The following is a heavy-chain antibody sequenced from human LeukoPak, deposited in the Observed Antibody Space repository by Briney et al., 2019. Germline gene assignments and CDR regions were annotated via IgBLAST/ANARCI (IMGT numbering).Heavy chain of an antibody. V-gene: IGHV4-59*01. CDR2: IYYSGST. D-gene: IGHD6-13*01. J-gene: IGHJ4*02. Sequence: SETLSLTCTVSGGSISSYYWSWIRQPPGKGLEWIGYIYYSGSTNYNPSLKSRVTISVDTSKNPFSLKLTSVTTADTAIYYCASSRRGYTSGWFFDYWGQGALVTVSS. CDR1: GGSISSYY. CDR3: ASSRRGYTSGWFFDY.